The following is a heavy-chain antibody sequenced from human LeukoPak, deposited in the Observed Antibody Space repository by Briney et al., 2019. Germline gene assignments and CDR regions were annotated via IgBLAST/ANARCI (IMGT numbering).Heavy chain of an antibody. CDR3: AKAYDILTGFFDY. CDR2: ISGSGGST. V-gene: IGHV3-23*01. Sequence: GGSLRLSCAASGFTFSSYAMSWVRQAPGKGLEWVSAISGSGGSTYYADSVKGRFTISRDNSKDTLYLQMNSLRAEDTAIYYCAKAYDILTGFFDYWGQGTLVTVSS. CDR1: GFTFSSYA. D-gene: IGHD3-9*01. J-gene: IGHJ4*02.